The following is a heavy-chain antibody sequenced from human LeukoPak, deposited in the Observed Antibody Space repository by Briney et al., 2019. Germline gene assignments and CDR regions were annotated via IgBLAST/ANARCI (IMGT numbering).Heavy chain of an antibody. Sequence: GGSLRLSCAASEFTFSSYWMSWVRQGPGKGLEWVANIKQDGSVKTYVDSVKGRFTISRDNAKSSLHLQMNSLRAEDTAIYYCARAGSLWFGESKFDYWGQGTLVTVSS. CDR2: IKQDGSVK. D-gene: IGHD3-10*01. CDR3: ARAGSLWFGESKFDY. V-gene: IGHV3-7*03. CDR1: EFTFSSYW. J-gene: IGHJ4*02.